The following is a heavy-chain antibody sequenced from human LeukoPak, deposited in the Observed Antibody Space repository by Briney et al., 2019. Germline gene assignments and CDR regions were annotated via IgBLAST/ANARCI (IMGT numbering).Heavy chain of an antibody. D-gene: IGHD2-2*01. CDR2: IYYSGST. CDR3: ARGLNLYCSSTSCYPGRNTWFDP. V-gene: IGHV4-59*01. Sequence: SETLSLPWPSCDGSTSSYYWSWIRQPPGKGLEWIGYIYYSGSTNYNPSLKSRLTISVDTSKNQFSLQLISVTAADTAVYYCARGLNLYCSSTSCYPGRNTWFDPWGQGTLVTVSS. J-gene: IGHJ5*02. CDR1: DGSTSSYY.